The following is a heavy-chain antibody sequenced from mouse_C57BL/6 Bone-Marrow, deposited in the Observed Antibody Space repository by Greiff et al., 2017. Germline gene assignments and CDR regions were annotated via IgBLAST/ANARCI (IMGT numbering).Heavy chain of an antibody. CDR2: INPGSGGT. V-gene: IGHV1-54*01. CDR1: GYAFTNYL. D-gene: IGHD1-1*01. CDR3: ARYFYGSAAMDY. J-gene: IGHJ4*01. Sequence: QVQLQQSGAELVRPGTSVKVSCKASGYAFTNYLIEWVKQRPGQGLEWIGVINPGSGGTNYNEKFKGKATLTADKSSSTAYMQLSSLTSEDSAVYFCARYFYGSAAMDYWGQGTSVTVSS.